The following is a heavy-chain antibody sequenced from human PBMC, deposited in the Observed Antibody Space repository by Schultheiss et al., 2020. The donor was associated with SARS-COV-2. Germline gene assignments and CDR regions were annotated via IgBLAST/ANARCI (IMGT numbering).Heavy chain of an antibody. V-gene: IGHV3-23*01. CDR2: ISGSGGST. CDR1: GFTFSSYA. Sequence: GESLKISCAASGFTFSSYAMSWVRQAPGKGLEWVSAISGSGGSTYYADSVNGRFSISRDNSRNTLYLQINSLRAEDTAVYYCAKDASSSWYYYYYGMDVWGQGTTVTVSS. J-gene: IGHJ6*02. D-gene: IGHD6-13*01. CDR3: AKDASSSWYYYYYGMDV.